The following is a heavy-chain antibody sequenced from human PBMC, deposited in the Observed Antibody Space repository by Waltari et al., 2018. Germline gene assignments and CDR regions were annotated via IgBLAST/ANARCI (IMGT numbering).Heavy chain of an antibody. CDR2: IKTQSDGGGAT. Sequence: EVQLVESGGGLVNPGGSLRLSCAASGFTFSNTWMDWVRQAPGKGLEWIARIKTQSDGGGATYYAAPVTGRFTVSRDDSKNMLYLRMSSLKTEDTAMYYCTTDQGDSYTFYSFDYWGQGTLVTVSS. D-gene: IGHD3-16*02. V-gene: IGHV3-15*01. CDR1: GFTFSNTW. CDR3: TTDQGDSYTFYSFDY. J-gene: IGHJ4*02.